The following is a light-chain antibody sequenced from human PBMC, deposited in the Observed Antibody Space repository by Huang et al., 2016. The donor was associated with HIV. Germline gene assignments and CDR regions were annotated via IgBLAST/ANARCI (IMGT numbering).Light chain of an antibody. CDR1: QRISTN. J-gene: IGKJ3*01. Sequence: EIIMTQFPATLSVSPAERATLYCRASQRISTNLAWYQQRPGQAPRLLIYGASTRATGIPARFSGSGSGAEFTLTISSLQSEDFAIYYCQHYNNWPPFTFGPGTKVDIK. V-gene: IGKV3-15*01. CDR2: GAS. CDR3: QHYNNWPPFT.